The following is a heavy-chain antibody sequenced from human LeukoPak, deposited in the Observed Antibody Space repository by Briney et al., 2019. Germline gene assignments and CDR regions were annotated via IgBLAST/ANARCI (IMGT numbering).Heavy chain of an antibody. CDR2: INHSGST. CDR3: ARGHTYYYDSSGYYIDY. D-gene: IGHD3-22*01. Sequence: PSETLSLTCTVSGGSISSSSYYWGWIRQPPGKGLEWIGEINHSGSTNYNPSLKSRVTISVDTSKNQFSLKLSSVTAADTAVYYCARGHTYYYDSSGYYIDYWGQGTLVTVSS. J-gene: IGHJ4*02. CDR1: GGSISSSSYY. V-gene: IGHV4-39*07.